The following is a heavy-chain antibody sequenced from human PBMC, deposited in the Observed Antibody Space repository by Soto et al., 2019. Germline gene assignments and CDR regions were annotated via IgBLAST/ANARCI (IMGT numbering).Heavy chain of an antibody. Sequence: SETLSLTCTVSGGSISSSSYYWGWIRQPPGKGLEWIGSIYYSGSTYYNPSLKSRVTISVDTSKNQFSLKLSSVTAAETAVYYCARRGRYCSGGSCYSGYYYYMDVWGKGTTVTVSS. D-gene: IGHD2-15*01. V-gene: IGHV4-39*01. CDR3: ARRGRYCSGGSCYSGYYYYMDV. CDR1: GGSISSSSYY. CDR2: IYYSGST. J-gene: IGHJ6*03.